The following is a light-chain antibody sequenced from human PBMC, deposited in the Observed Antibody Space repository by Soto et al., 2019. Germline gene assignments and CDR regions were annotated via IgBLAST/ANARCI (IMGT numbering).Light chain of an antibody. CDR3: LSWTTRRALV. J-gene: IGLJ2*01. V-gene: IGLV2-14*01. CDR2: EVS. CDR1: SSDVGSFNF. Sequence: QSALTQPASVSGAPGQSIAISCTGTSSDVGSFNFVSWYQQHPGKVPKLIIYEVSNRPSGVSSRFSGSKSGDTASLIISGLQAADEADYYCLSWTTRRALVFGGGTKLTVL.